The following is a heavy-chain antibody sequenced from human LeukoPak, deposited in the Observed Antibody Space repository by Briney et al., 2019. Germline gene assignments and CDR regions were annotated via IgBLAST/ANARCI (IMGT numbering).Heavy chain of an antibody. D-gene: IGHD1-26*01. CDR2: IYPGDSDP. J-gene: IGHJ4*02. CDR1: GSSFTNDY. Sequence: GESLKISCKGSGSSFTNDYIGWVRQMPGKGLEWMGFIYPGDSDPRYSPSFQGQVTISADKSISTAYLQWSSLKASDTAIYYCARHAVGATDYWGQGTLVTVSS. CDR3: ARHAVGATDY. V-gene: IGHV5-51*01.